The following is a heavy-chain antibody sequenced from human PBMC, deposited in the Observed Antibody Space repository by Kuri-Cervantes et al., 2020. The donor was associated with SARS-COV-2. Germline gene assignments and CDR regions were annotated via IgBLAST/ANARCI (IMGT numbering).Heavy chain of an antibody. Sequence: GESLKISCAASGFTFSSYAMHWVRQAPGKGLEWVAVISYDGSNKYYADSVKGRFTISRDNSKNTLYLQMNSLRAEDTAVYYCARAGGGSYYGWFDPWGQGTLGTVSS. CDR1: GFTFSSYA. CDR3: ARAGGGSYYGWFDP. CDR2: ISYDGSNK. D-gene: IGHD1-26*01. V-gene: IGHV3-30-3*01. J-gene: IGHJ5*02.